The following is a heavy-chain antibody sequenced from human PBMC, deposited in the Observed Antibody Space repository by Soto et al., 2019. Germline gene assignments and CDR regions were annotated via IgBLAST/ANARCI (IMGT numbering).Heavy chain of an antibody. V-gene: IGHV1-2*06. Sequence: QVQLVQSGAVVKKPGASVTVSCKASGYTFSDYYLHWVRQAPGQGPEWMGRINPNSGDTKFAQKFQGRVTITRDTSVRTAFMELNWLKSDDTAVYYCARGSGGATATLDYYYFYMDVWGKGTTVTVSS. D-gene: IGHD5-12*01. CDR1: GYTFSDYY. J-gene: IGHJ6*03. CDR3: ARGSGGATATLDYYYFYMDV. CDR2: INPNSGDT.